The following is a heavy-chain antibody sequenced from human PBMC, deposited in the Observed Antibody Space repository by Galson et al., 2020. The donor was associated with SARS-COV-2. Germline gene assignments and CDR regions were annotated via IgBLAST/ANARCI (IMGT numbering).Heavy chain of an antibody. V-gene: IGHV1-46*01. CDR2: INPSGGST. D-gene: IGHD3-22*01. CDR1: GYTFTSYY. CDR3: AREDYYDSSGYFYYYGMDV. Sequence: GESLKISCKASGYTFTSYYMHWVRQAPGQGLEWMGIINPSGGSTSYAQKFQGRVTMTRDTSTSTVYMELSSLRSEDTAVYYCAREDYYDSSGYFYYYGMDVWGQGTTGTVSS. J-gene: IGHJ6*02.